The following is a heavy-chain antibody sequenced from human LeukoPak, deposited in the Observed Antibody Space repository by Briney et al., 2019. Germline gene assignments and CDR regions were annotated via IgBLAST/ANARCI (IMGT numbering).Heavy chain of an antibody. CDR2: INAGNGNT. CDR1: GYTFTSYA. Sequence: ASVKVSCKASGYTFTSYAMNWVRQAPGQRLEWMGWINAGNGNTKYSQKFQGRVTITRDTSASTAYMELSSLRSEDTAVYYCARDLDSSSWYGYWGQGTLVTVSS. J-gene: IGHJ4*02. D-gene: IGHD6-13*01. CDR3: ARDLDSSSWYGY. V-gene: IGHV1-3*01.